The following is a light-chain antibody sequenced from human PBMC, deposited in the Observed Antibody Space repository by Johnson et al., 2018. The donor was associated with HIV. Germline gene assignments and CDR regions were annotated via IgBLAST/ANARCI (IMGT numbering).Light chain of an antibody. CDR2: DNN. CDR3: GTWDSSRSSAGV. J-gene: IGLJ1*01. CDR1: CSNIGGFS. Sequence: QPVLTQPPQVSAAPGPNITISCFGSCSNIGGFSVSWCQQLPGTANKLVIDDNNKRPSGIPDRFSGSKSGTSATLGITGLQTGDEADYYCGTWDSSRSSAGVFGTGTKVTVL. V-gene: IGLV1-51*01.